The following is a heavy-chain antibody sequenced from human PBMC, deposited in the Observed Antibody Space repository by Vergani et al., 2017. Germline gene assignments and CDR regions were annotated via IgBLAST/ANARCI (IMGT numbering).Heavy chain of an antibody. J-gene: IGHJ6*03. Sequence: EVQLVESGGGLVKPGGSLRLSCAASGFTFSSYSMNWVRQAPGKGLEWVSSISSSSSYIYYADSVKGRFTISRDNAKNSLYLQMNSLRAEDTAVYYCARDSRPRGQWLVGESRSYYYYYMDVWGKGTTVTVSS. D-gene: IGHD6-19*01. CDR2: ISSSSSYI. CDR1: GFTFSSYS. CDR3: ARDSRPRGQWLVGESRSYYYYYMDV. V-gene: IGHV3-21*01.